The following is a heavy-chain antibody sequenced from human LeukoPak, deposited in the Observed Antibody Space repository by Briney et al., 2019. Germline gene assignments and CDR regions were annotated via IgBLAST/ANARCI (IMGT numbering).Heavy chain of an antibody. CDR3: ARDPAYYYDSSRSYFDY. D-gene: IGHD3-22*01. V-gene: IGHV3-33*01. CDR2: IWSDGSNK. CDR1: GFTFINYG. J-gene: IGHJ4*02. Sequence: PGGSLRLSCAASGFTFINYGMHWVRQAPGKGLEWVAVIWSDGSNKYYADSVKGRFTISRDNSRSTLYLQMNSLRAEDTALYYCARDPAYYYDSSRSYFDYWGQGTLVTVSS.